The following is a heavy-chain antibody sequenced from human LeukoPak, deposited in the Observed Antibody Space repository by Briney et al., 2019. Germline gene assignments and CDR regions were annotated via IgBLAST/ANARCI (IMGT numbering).Heavy chain of an antibody. Sequence: GESLKISCKGSGYSFTSYWIGWVRQMPGKGLEWMGIIYPGDSDTRYSPSFQGQVTISADKSISTAYLQWSSLKASDTAMYYCARQKNHPRDTIAAAGKYYYYYMDVWGKGTTVTVSS. CDR2: IYPGDSDT. D-gene: IGHD6-13*01. CDR1: GYSFTSYW. V-gene: IGHV5-51*01. CDR3: ARQKNHPRDTIAAAGKYYYYYMDV. J-gene: IGHJ6*03.